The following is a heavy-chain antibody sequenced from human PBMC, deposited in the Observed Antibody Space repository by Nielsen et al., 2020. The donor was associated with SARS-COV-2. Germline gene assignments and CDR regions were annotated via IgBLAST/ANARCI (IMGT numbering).Heavy chain of an antibody. D-gene: IGHD2-15*01. J-gene: IGHJ4*02. CDR3: ARDRGRYCRGGTCYSLHY. V-gene: IGHV3-43D*03. Sequence: GGSLRLSCAASGFTFDDYTMYWVRQAPGKGLEWLSVITWDGSARYYADSVKGRFTTSRDNSRNSLYLQMKSLRVEDTAFYYCARDRGRYCRGGTCYSLHYWGQGTLVTVSS. CDR2: ITWDGSAR. CDR1: GFTFDDYT.